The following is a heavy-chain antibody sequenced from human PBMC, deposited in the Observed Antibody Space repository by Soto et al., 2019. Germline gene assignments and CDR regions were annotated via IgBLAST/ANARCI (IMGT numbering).Heavy chain of an antibody. Sequence: EVQLVESGGGLVQPGRSLRLSCAASGFTFDDYAMHWVRQAPGKGLEWVSGISWNSGSIGYADSVKGRFTISRDNAKNSVYLQMNSRRAEDTALYYWAKVINGGRFDYWGQGTLVTVSP. D-gene: IGHD2-15*01. CDR3: AKVINGGRFDY. CDR2: ISWNSGSI. V-gene: IGHV3-9*01. J-gene: IGHJ4*02. CDR1: GFTFDDYA.